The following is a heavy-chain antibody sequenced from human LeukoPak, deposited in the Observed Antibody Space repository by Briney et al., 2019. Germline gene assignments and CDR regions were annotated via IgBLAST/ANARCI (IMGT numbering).Heavy chain of an antibody. J-gene: IGHJ4*02. CDR2: IWYDGSNK. D-gene: IGHD3-9*01. V-gene: IGHV3-33*01. CDR3: ASDKAPYDILTGYYNDY. CDR1: GFTFSSYG. Sequence: GGSLRLSCAASGFTFSSYGMHWVRQAPGKGLEWVAVIWYDGSNKYYADSVKGRFTISRDNSKNTLYLQMHSLRAEDTAVYYCASDKAPYDILTGYYNDYWGQGTLVTVSS.